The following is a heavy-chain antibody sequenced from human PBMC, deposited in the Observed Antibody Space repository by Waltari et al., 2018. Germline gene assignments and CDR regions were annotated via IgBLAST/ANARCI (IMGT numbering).Heavy chain of an antibody. V-gene: IGHV1-8*01. J-gene: IGHJ5*02. Sequence: QVQLVQSGAEVKKPGASVKVSCKASGYTFTSYDIHWVRQTTGHGLEWMGWMNPNSGNTGYAQKFQGRVTMTRNTSISTAYMELSSLRSEDTAVYYCARGLGYCSGGSCYRAWFDPWGQGTLVTVSS. CDR2: MNPNSGNT. CDR1: GYTFTSYD. CDR3: ARGLGYCSGGSCYRAWFDP. D-gene: IGHD2-15*01.